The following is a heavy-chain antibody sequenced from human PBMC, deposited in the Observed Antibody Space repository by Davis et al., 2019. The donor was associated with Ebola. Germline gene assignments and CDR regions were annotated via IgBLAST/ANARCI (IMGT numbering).Heavy chain of an antibody. CDR2: IIPIFGTA. CDR3: ARAGYSSSWSPHYYYYGMDV. D-gene: IGHD6-13*01. J-gene: IGHJ6*02. CDR1: GYTFTSYA. Sequence: SVKVSCKASGYTFTSYAISWVRQAPGQGLEWMGGIIPIFGTANYAQKFQGRVTITADKSTSTAYMELSSLRSEDTAVYYCARAGYSSSWSPHYYYYGMDVWGQGTTVTVSS. V-gene: IGHV1-69*06.